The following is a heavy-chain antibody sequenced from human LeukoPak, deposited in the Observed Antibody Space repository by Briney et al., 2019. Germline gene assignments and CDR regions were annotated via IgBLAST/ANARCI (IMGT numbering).Heavy chain of an antibody. CDR3: ATSGGIWPNRFDP. CDR1: GFTFSDYC. J-gene: IGHJ5*02. D-gene: IGHD6-25*01. CDR2: ISSSSSYI. V-gene: IGHV3-21*01. Sequence: GGSLRLSCAASGFTFSDYCINWVRQAPGKGLEWVSSISSSSSYIYYADSVKGRFTISRDNATNSLYLQMDSLRADDTAVYYCATSGGIWPNRFDPWGQGTLVTVSS.